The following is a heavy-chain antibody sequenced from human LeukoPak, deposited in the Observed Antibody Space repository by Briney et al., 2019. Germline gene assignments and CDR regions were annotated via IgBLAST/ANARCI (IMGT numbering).Heavy chain of an antibody. CDR1: GGSFSGYY. D-gene: IGHD3-22*01. J-gene: IGHJ4*02. V-gene: IGHV4-34*01. CDR2: INHSGST. Sequence: SETLSLTCAVYGGSFSGYYWSWIRQPPGKGLEWIGEINHSGSTNYNPSLKSRVTISVDTSKNQFSLKLSSVTAADTAVYYCARGSRSGVRYYYDSGGYRYDYWGQGTLVTVSS. CDR3: ARGSRSGVRYYYDSGGYRYDY.